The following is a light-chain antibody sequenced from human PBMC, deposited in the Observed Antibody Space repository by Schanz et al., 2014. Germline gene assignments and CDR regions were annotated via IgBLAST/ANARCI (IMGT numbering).Light chain of an antibody. CDR3: ISYTSSSPGV. Sequence: QSVLTQPPSASGSPGQSVTISCTGTSSDVGGYNYVSWYQHHPGKAPKLMIYDVSNRPSGVSDRFSGSKSGNTASLTISGLQAEDEADYYCISYTSSSPGVSGGGPKLT. V-gene: IGLV2-14*03. CDR1: SSDVGGYNY. J-gene: IGLJ3*02. CDR2: DVS.